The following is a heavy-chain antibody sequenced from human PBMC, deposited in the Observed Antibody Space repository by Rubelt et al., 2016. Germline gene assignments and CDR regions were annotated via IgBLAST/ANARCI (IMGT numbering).Heavy chain of an antibody. CDR1: GYSFTSYW. V-gene: IGHV5-51*01. Sequence: EVQLVQSGAEVKKPGESLKISCKGSGYSFTSYWIGWVRQMPGKGLEWMGIIYPGDSDTRYSPSFQGQVTISADKSISTAYLQWSSLKASDTAMYYCARQTQPIGYCSSTSCSDPFDYWGQGTLVTVSS. CDR3: ARQTQPIGYCSSTSCSDPFDY. D-gene: IGHD2-2*01. J-gene: IGHJ4*02. CDR2: IYPGDSDT.